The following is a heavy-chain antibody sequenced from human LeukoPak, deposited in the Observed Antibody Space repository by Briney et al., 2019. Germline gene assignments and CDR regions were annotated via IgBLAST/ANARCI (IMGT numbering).Heavy chain of an antibody. CDR3: ARLTERVRGYHNPGAYYFDY. V-gene: IGHV5-51*01. CDR1: GYSFTSYW. D-gene: IGHD3-10*01. CDR2: IYPGDSDT. Sequence: GESLKISCKGSGYSFTSYWIGWVRQMPGKGLEWMGIIYPGDSDTRYSPSFQGQVTISADKSISTAYLQWSSLKASDTAMYYCARLTERVRGYHNPGAYYFDYWGQGTLVTVSS. J-gene: IGHJ4*02.